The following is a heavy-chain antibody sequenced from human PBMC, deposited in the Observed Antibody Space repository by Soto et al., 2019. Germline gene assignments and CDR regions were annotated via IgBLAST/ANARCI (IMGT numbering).Heavy chain of an antibody. Sequence: GGSLRLSCAASGFTFSSYAMSWVRQAPGKGLDWVPAISGSGGSTYYADSVKGRFTISRDNSKNTLYLQMNSLRAEDTAVYYCAKDRGAAAGTRGNWFDPWGQGTLVTVSS. J-gene: IGHJ5*02. D-gene: IGHD6-13*01. CDR2: ISGSGGST. V-gene: IGHV3-23*01. CDR3: AKDRGAAAGTRGNWFDP. CDR1: GFTFSSYA.